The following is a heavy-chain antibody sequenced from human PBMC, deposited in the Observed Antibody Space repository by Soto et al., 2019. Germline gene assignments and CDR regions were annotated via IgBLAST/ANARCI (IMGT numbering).Heavy chain of an antibody. D-gene: IGHD2-2*01. CDR2: VYWDDSK. J-gene: IGHJ4*02. CDR3: AHCRGGVASF. V-gene: IGHV2-5*02. CDR1: GFSLSTSGVG. Sequence: SGPTLVNPTQTLTLTCTFSGFSLSTSGVGVGWIRQPPGKALEWLGVVYWDDSKTYSPSLESRLTITKDTSKNQVVLRMTKMDPVDTATYYCAHCRGGVASFWGQGTLVTVSS.